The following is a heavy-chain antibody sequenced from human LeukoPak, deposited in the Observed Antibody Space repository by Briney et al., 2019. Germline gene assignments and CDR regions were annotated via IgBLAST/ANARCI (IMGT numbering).Heavy chain of an antibody. J-gene: IGHJ5*02. D-gene: IGHD3-10*01. CDR2: IWDDGNNK. CDR1: GFSFSNHG. V-gene: IGHV3-33*01. Sequence: GGSLRLSCAASGFSFSNHGMHWVRQAPGKRLEWVAVIWDDGNNKRYANSVNGRFTISRDNSENTLYLQMSGLTAEDTAMYYCARDSYQDYYGRFDPWGQGTLVIVSS. CDR3: ARDSYQDYYGRFDP.